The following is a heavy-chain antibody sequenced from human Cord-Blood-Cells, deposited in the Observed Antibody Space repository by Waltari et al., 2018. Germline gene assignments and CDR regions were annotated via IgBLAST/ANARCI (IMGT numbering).Heavy chain of an antibody. CDR2: IWYDGSNK. D-gene: IGHD3-3*01. CDR3: ARDFGWYFDL. V-gene: IGHV3-33*01. Sequence: QVQLVESGGGVVQPGRSRRLSCAAPGFTLVSHGRHWVRQAPGKGLEWVAVIWYDGSNKYYADSVKGRFTISRDNSKNTLYLQMNSLRAEDTAVYYCARDFGWYFDLWGRGTLVTVSS. CDR1: GFTLVSHG. J-gene: IGHJ2*01.